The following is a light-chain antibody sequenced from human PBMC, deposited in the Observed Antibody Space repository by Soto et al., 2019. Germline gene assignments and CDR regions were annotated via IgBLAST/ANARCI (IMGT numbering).Light chain of an antibody. Sequence: EIVLTQSPGTLSLSPGERATLSCRASQTISNTFLAWYQQRPGQAPRLLIYGASGRAAGIPDRFSGSGSGTDFTLIISRLEPVDFAVYYCQQYGVSPTFGGGTKVEIK. CDR3: QQYGVSPT. J-gene: IGKJ4*01. CDR2: GAS. CDR1: QTISNTF. V-gene: IGKV3-20*01.